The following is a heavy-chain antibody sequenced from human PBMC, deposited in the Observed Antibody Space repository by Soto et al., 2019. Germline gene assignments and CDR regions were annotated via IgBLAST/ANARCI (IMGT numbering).Heavy chain of an antibody. CDR1: WCTFINFG. CDR3: AKADPRSYDAFDI. V-gene: IGHV3-30*18. D-gene: IGHD4-17*01. J-gene: IGHJ3*02. CDR2: ISYDGSNK. Sequence: FLRLYCAAVWCTFINFGMHWVRQAPGKGLEWVAVISYDGSNKYYADSVKGRFTISRDNSKNTLYLQMNSLRAEGTALYYCAKADPRSYDAFDIWGQGTMVTVSS.